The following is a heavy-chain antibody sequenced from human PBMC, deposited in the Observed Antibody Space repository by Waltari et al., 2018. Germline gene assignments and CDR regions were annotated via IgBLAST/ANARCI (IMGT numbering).Heavy chain of an antibody. V-gene: IGHV3-21*01. J-gene: IGHJ6*02. CDR3: ARDKSPLLWFGELPPTYYYYYGMDV. D-gene: IGHD3-10*01. CDR1: GFTFSSYS. CDR2: ISSSSSYI. Sequence: EVQLVESGGGLVKPGGSLRLSCAASGFTFSSYSMNWVRQAPGKGLEWVSSISSSSSYISYADAVKGRFTSPGDKAKNALYLQMNSLRAEDTAVYYCARDKSPLLWFGELPPTYYYYYGMDVWGQGTTVTVSS.